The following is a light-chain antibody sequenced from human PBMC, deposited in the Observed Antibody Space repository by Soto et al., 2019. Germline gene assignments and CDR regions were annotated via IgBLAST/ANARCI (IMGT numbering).Light chain of an antibody. CDR2: DAS. V-gene: IGKV1-5*02. J-gene: IGKJ3*01. CDR1: QSVSNW. CDR3: QHYDTYPFT. Sequence: DIQMTRVPSTLSASVGDRVSILCRASQSVSNWLAWYQQKPGKAPKLLIYDASSLESGVPSRFSGSGYGTEFTLTISSLQPDDFATYYCQHYDTYPFTFGPGTKV.